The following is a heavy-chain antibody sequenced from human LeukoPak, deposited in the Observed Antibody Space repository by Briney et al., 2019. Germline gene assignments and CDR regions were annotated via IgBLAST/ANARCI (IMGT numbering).Heavy chain of an antibody. CDR3: AKWGPDAFDI. V-gene: IGHV3-23*01. J-gene: IGHJ3*02. CDR1: GFTFSSYS. Sequence: GGSLRLSCAASGFTFSSYSMNWVRRAPGKGLEWVSAIRGSGGSTYYADSVKGRFTISRDNSKNMLYLQMNSLRAEDTAVYYCAKWGPDAFDIWGQGTMVTVSS. D-gene: IGHD7-27*01. CDR2: IRGSGGST.